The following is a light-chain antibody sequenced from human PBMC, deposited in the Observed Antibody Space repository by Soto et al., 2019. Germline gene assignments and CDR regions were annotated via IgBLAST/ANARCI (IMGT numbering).Light chain of an antibody. Sequence: QSALTQPASVSGSPGQSITISCTGTSSDVGGYDYVSWYQQHPGKAPRLMIYKASNRPSGVSHRFSGSRSGSTASLTISGLQAEVEADYYCSSYTSGSTLYVFGTGTKVTVL. CDR1: SSDVGGYDY. J-gene: IGLJ1*01. CDR3: SSYTSGSTLYV. CDR2: KAS. V-gene: IGLV2-14*01.